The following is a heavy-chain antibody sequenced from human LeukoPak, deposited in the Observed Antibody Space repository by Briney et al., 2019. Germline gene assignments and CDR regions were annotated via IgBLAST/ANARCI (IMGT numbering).Heavy chain of an antibody. CDR2: IYSGGST. CDR1: GGSFSGYY. Sequence: ETLSLTCAVYGGSFSGYYWSWVRQAPGKGLEWVSVIYSGGSTYYADSVKGRFTISRDNSKNTLYLQMNSLRAEDTAVYYCARGLLAAAGDVWGQGTTVTVSS. CDR3: ARGLLAAAGDV. J-gene: IGHJ6*02. D-gene: IGHD6-13*01. V-gene: IGHV3-66*01.